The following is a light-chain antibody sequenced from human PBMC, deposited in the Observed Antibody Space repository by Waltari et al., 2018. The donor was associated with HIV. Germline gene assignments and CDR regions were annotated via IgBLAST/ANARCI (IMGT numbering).Light chain of an antibody. CDR2: DSS. CDR1: SSNIGAGYD. J-gene: IGLJ1*01. V-gene: IGLV1-40*01. Sequence: QSVLTQPPSVSGAPGQRVTIYCTGSSSNIGAGYDVHWYQQHPGKAPKLMIYDSSNRPSGVPDRFSGSTSGNTASLTISGLQAEDEANYYCCSYAGSYTPYVFGTGTKVTVL. CDR3: CSYAGSYTPYV.